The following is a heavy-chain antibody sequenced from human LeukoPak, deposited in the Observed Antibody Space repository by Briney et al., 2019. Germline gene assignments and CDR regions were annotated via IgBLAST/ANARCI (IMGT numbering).Heavy chain of an antibody. D-gene: IGHD2-2*01. J-gene: IGHJ4*02. Sequence: ASVKVSCKASGYTFTSYYMHWVRQAPGQGLERMGIINPSGGSTSYAQKFQGRVTMTRDMSTSTVYMELSSLRSEDTAVYYCARDLASVVPAATFAYWGQGTLVTVSS. V-gene: IGHV1-46*01. CDR2: INPSGGST. CDR3: ARDLASVVPAATFAY. CDR1: GYTFTSYY.